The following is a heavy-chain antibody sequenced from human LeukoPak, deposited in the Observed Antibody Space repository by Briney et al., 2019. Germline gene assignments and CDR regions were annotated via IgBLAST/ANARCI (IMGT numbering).Heavy chain of an antibody. CDR3: AGLAVVAATPFDY. V-gene: IGHV5-51*01. CDR1: GYSFTSYW. J-gene: IGHJ4*02. Sequence: GESLKISCKGSGYSFTSYWIGWMRQMPGKGLEWMGIIYPGDSDTRYSPSFQGQVTISADKSISTAYLQWSSLKASDTAMYYCAGLAVVAATPFDYWGQGTLVTVSS. CDR2: IYPGDSDT. D-gene: IGHD2-15*01.